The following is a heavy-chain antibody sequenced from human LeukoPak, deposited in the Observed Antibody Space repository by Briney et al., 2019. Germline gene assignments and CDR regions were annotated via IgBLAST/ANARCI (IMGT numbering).Heavy chain of an antibody. Sequence: GASVKVSCKASGYTFTSYAMNWVRQAPGQGLEWMGWINTNTGNPTYAQGFTGRFVFSLDTSVSTAYLQISSLKAEDTAVYYCARDVYSYGYDYFDYWGQGTLVTVSS. CDR1: GYTFTSYA. D-gene: IGHD5-18*01. CDR3: ARDVYSYGYDYFDY. J-gene: IGHJ4*02. V-gene: IGHV7-4-1*02. CDR2: INTNTGNP.